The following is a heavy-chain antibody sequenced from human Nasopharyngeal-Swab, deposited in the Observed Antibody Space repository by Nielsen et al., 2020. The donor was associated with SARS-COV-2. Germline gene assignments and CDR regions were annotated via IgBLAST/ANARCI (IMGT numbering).Heavy chain of an antibody. CDR1: GCTFSSYA. J-gene: IGHJ6*02. V-gene: IGHV1-69*04. CDR2: IIPILGIA. Sequence: SVKVSCKASGCTFSSYAISWVRQAPGQGLEWMGRIIPILGIANYAQKFQGRVTITADKSTSTAYMELSSLRSEDTAVYYCARGGYSYGSSYGMDVWGQGTTVTVSS. CDR3: ARGGYSYGSSYGMDV. D-gene: IGHD5-18*01.